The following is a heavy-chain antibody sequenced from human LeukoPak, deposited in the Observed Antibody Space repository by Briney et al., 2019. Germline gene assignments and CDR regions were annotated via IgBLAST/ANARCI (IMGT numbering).Heavy chain of an antibody. V-gene: IGHV3-72*01. Sequence: GGSLRLSCAASGFTFSDHYMDWVRQAPGKGLEWVGRTRNKANSYTTEYAASVKGRFTISRDDSKNSPYLQMNSLKTEDTAVYYCASLYYDFWSGYNAFDIWGQGTMVTVSS. D-gene: IGHD3-3*01. J-gene: IGHJ3*02. CDR3: ASLYYDFWSGYNAFDI. CDR1: GFTFSDHY. CDR2: TRNKANSYTT.